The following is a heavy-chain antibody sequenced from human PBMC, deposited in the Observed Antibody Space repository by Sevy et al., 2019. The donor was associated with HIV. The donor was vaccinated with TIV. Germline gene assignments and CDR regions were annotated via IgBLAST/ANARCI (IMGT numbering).Heavy chain of an antibody. CDR3: ARDSKADYNYGLEEMMAY. D-gene: IGHD3-16*01. V-gene: IGHV3-7*01. Sequence: GGSLRLSCAASGFTFSSYWMSWVRQAPGKGLEWVANINQDGSEKHYGDSVKGRVTISRDSCKNSLFLQVHSLRVEDTVVYYCARDSKADYNYGLEEMMAYWGQGTLVTVSS. CDR2: INQDGSEK. CDR1: GFTFSSYW. J-gene: IGHJ4*02.